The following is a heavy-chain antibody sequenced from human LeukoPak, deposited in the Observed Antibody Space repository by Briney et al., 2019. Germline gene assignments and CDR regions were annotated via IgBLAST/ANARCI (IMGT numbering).Heavy chain of an antibody. J-gene: IGHJ5*02. CDR3: ARALPGYSYGFNWFDP. D-gene: IGHD5-18*01. V-gene: IGHV3-30*01. CDR2: IPYDGSDK. CDR1: GFTFSSYA. Sequence: PGGSLRLSCAASGFTFSSYAMHWVRQAPGKGLEWVAVIPYDGSDKYYADSVKGRFTISRDNSKNTLYLQMNSLRAEDTAVYYCARALPGYSYGFNWFDPWGQGTLVTVSS.